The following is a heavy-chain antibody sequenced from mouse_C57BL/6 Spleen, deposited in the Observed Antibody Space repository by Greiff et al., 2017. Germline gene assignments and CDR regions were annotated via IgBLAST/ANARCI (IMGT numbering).Heavy chain of an antibody. D-gene: IGHD1-1*01. V-gene: IGHV1-15*01. CDR3: TDYGSSYWFAD. Sequence: VQLQQSGAELARPGASVTLSCKASGYTFTDYEMHWVKQTPVHGLEWIGAIDPEHGGTAYNQKFKGKAILTADKSSSTAYMEIRSLTSAVSAVYFLTDYGSSYWFADWGTGTLVTVSA. CDR1: GYTFTDYE. J-gene: IGHJ3*01. CDR2: IDPEHGGT.